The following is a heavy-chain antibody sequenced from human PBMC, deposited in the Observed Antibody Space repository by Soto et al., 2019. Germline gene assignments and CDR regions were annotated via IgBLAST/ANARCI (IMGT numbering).Heavy chain of an antibody. V-gene: IGHV1-18*01. J-gene: IGHJ6*03. Sequence: QVQLVQSGAEVKKPVASVKVSCKASGYTVTSYGISWVRQAPGQGLEWMGWISAYNGNTNYAQKLQGRVTMTTDTSTSTDYMELMSLRSDDTAVYYCARVENYDILTGPNYYYYYMDVWGKGTTVTVSS. CDR3: ARVENYDILTGPNYYYYYMDV. CDR1: GYTVTSYG. D-gene: IGHD3-9*01. CDR2: ISAYNGNT.